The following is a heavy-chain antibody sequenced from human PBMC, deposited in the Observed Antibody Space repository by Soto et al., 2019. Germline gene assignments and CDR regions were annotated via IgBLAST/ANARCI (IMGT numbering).Heavy chain of an antibody. CDR1: EFTFSSYA. J-gene: IGHJ6*02. V-gene: IGHV3-23*01. Sequence: PGGSPRLSCAASEFTFSSYAMSWVRQAPGKGLEWVSAISGSGGSKYYADSVKGRFTISRDNSKNTLYLQMNSLRAEDTAVYYCARDRRVTYYYYGMDVWGQGTTVTVSS. CDR2: ISGSGGSK. CDR3: ARDRRVTYYYYGMDV. D-gene: IGHD4-4*01.